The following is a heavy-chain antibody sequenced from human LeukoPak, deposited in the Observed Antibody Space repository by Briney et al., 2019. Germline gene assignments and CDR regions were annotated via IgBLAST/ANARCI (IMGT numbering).Heavy chain of an antibody. J-gene: IGHJ3*01. V-gene: IGHV4-34*01. CDR1: GFNFGDYY. Sequence: GSLRLSCAASGFNFGDYYMSWIRQPPGKGLEWIGEINHSGSTNYNPSLKSRVTISVDTSKNQFSLKLRSVTAADTAVYYCARPKAGYSSTDAFDVWGQGTMVTVSS. D-gene: IGHD6-19*01. CDR3: ARPKAGYSSTDAFDV. CDR2: INHSGST.